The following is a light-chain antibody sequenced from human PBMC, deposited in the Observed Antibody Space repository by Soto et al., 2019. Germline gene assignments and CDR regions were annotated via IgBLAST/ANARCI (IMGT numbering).Light chain of an antibody. CDR1: SSDVGGYNY. CDR2: DVS. V-gene: IGLV2-14*01. Sequence: QSVLTQPASVSGSPGQSITISCTGTSSDVGGYNYVSWYQQHPGKAPKLLIYDVSSRPSGISNRFSGSKSGNTASLTISGLQAEDEADYYCSSCTSINTLVFGGGTKVTVL. J-gene: IGLJ2*01. CDR3: SSCTSINTLV.